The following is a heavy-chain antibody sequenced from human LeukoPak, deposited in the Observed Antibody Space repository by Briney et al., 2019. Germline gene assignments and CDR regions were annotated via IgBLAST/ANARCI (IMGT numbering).Heavy chain of an antibody. CDR1: GFTFSSYA. CDR2: ISGSGGST. J-gene: IGHJ4*02. D-gene: IGHD3-22*01. Sequence: GGSLRLSCAASGFTFSSYAMSWVRQAPGKGLEWVSAISGSGGSTYYADSVKGRFTLSRDNSKNTLYLQMNSLRAEDTAVYYCAKDITRNYYDSSGYFFDYWGQGTLVTVSS. V-gene: IGHV3-23*01. CDR3: AKDITRNYYDSSGYFFDY.